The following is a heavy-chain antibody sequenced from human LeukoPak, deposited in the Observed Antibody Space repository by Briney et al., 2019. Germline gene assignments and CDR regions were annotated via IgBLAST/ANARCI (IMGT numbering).Heavy chain of an antibody. CDR2: INHSGSA. CDR3: ARGGMTVAGLFDY. V-gene: IGHV4-34*01. Sequence: PSETLSLTCAVFGGSFSGYYWSWIRQPPGKGLEWIGEINHSGSANYNPSLKSRVTISVDASENQFSLRLSSMTAADTAVYYCARGGMTVAGLFDYWGQGTLVTVSS. J-gene: IGHJ4*02. CDR1: GGSFSGYY. D-gene: IGHD6-19*01.